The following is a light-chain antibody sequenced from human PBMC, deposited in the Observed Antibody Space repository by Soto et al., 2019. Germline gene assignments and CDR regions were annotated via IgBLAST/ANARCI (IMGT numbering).Light chain of an antibody. CDR2: AAS. J-gene: IGKJ3*01. V-gene: IGKV1-39*01. Sequence: DIQMTQSPSSLSASVGDRVTITCRASQSISRYLNWYQQKPGKAPKLLIYAASRLQSGVPSRFSVSGSGTEFTLIISSLQPEDFATYYCQQSYSTPGLFTFGQGTKVYIK. CDR3: QQSYSTPGLFT. CDR1: QSISRY.